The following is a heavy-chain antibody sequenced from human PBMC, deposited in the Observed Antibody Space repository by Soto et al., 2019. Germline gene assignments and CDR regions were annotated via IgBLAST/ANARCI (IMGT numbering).Heavy chain of an antibody. CDR3: ARRAGTAAVVGMDV. D-gene: IGHD6-13*01. V-gene: IGHV5-10-1*01. J-gene: IGHJ6*02. Sequence: GESLKISCTGSGYSFTTYWISWVRQMPGKGLEWMGRIDPSDSYTNYSPSFQGHVTISADKSISTAYLQWSSLKASDTAMYYCARRAGTAAVVGMDVWGQGTTVTVSS. CDR2: IDPSDSYT. CDR1: GYSFTTYW.